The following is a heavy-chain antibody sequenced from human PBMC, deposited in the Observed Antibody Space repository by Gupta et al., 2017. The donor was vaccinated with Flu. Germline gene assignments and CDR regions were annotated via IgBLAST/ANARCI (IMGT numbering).Heavy chain of an antibody. J-gene: IGHJ4*02. Sequence: QVQLQQSGPGLVKPSETLSLTCTVSGGSISSYYWSWTRQPPGKGLEWIGYIYYSGSTNYNPSLKSRVTISVDTSKNQFSLKLSSVTAADTAVYYCAGSYSSSWYGIDYWGQGTLVTVSS. CDR2: IYYSGST. CDR3: AGSYSSSWYGIDY. V-gene: IGHV4-59*08. CDR1: GGSISSYY. D-gene: IGHD6-13*01.